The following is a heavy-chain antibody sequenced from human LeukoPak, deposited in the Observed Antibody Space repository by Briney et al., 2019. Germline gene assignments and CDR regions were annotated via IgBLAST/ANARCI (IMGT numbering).Heavy chain of an antibody. CDR3: ARFTMPRGVFGMDV. CDR2: FDPEDGET. V-gene: IGHV1-24*01. J-gene: IGHJ6*02. D-gene: IGHD3-10*01. CDR1: GYTLTELS. Sequence: ASVKVSCKVSGYTLTELSMHWVRQAPGKGLEWMGGFDPEDGETICAQKFQGRVTMTEDTSTDTAYMELRSLRSDDTAVYYCARFTMPRGVFGMDVWGQGTTVTVSS.